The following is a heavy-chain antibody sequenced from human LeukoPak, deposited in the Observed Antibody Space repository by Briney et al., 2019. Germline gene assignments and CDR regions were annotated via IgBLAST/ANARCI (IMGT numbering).Heavy chain of an antibody. J-gene: IGHJ4*02. D-gene: IGHD3-10*01. CDR3: ARHPLGYYGSGSPTG. CDR2: IYYSGST. CDR1: GGSISSYY. V-gene: IGHV4-59*08. Sequence: SETLSLTCTVSGGSISSYYWSWIRQPPGKGLEWIGYIYYSGSTNYNPSLKSRVTISVDTSKNQFSLKLSSVTAADTAVYYCARHPLGYYGSGSPTGWGQGTLVTVSS.